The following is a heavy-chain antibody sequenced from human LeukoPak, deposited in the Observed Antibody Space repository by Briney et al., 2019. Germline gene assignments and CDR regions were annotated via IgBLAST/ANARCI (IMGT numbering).Heavy chain of an antibody. CDR1: GYTFTGYY. V-gene: IGHV1-2*04. D-gene: IGHD3-10*01. CDR3: ARDLHMVRGVINYYYYYGMDV. Sequence: GASVKVSCKASGYTFTGYYMHWVRQAPGQGLEWMGWINPNSGGTNYAQKFQGWVTMTRDTSIGTAYMELSRLRSDDTAVYYCARDLHMVRGVINYYYYYGMDVWGQGTTVTVSS. CDR2: INPNSGGT. J-gene: IGHJ6*02.